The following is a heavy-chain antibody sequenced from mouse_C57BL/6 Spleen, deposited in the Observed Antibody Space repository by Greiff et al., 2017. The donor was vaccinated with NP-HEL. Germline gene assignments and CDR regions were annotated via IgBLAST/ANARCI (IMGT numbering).Heavy chain of an antibody. CDR2: IYPGDGDP. D-gene: IGHD1-1*01. CDR1: GYAFSSSW. V-gene: IGHV1-82*01. J-gene: IGHJ4*01. CDR3: ARGYYGSSSYAMDY. Sequence: VQLQQSGPELVKPGASVKISCKASGYAFSSSWMNWVKQRPGKGLEWIGRIYPGDGDPNYNGKFKGKATLTADKSSSTAYMQLSSLTSEDSAVYFCARGYYGSSSYAMDYWGQGTSVTVSS.